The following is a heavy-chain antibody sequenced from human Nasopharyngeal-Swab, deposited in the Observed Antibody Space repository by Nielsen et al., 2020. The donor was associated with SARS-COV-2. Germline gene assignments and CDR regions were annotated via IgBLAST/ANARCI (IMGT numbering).Heavy chain of an antibody. CDR3: GRDRYYDSSGFDY. J-gene: IGHJ4*02. V-gene: IGHV3-33*01. Sequence: GESPKISCAASGFTLNNYGMPWVRQAPGKGLEWVAVIWYGGSEKHYADSVRGRFTISRDNPKNTLYLQMNSLRAEDTAIYYCGRDRYYDSSGFDYWGQGTLVSVSS. CDR2: IWYGGSEK. CDR1: GFTLNNYG. D-gene: IGHD3-22*01.